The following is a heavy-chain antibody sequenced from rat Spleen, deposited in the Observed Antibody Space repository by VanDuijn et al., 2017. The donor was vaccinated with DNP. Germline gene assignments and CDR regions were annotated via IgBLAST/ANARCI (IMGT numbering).Heavy chain of an antibody. Sequence: EVQLVESGGGLVQPGRSLKLSCAASGFTFSNYYMAWVRQAPKKGLEWVASISYEGSSTYYRDSVKGRFTISRDNAENTLYLQMDNLRSEDTATYYCATQSSITIAAFFDYWGQGVMVTVSS. CDR3: ATQSSITIAAFFDY. D-gene: IGHD1-2*01. CDR1: GFTFSNYY. J-gene: IGHJ2*01. V-gene: IGHV5-22*01. CDR2: ISYEGSST.